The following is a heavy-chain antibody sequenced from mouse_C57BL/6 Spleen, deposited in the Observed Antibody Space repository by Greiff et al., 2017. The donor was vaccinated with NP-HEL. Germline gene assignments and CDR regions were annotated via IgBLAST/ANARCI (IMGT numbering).Heavy chain of an antibody. CDR3: TVKSTIVTTYYFDY. D-gene: IGHD2-5*01. J-gene: IGHJ2*01. CDR1: GFTFSNYW. Sequence: EVKLQESGGGLVQPGGSMKLSCVASGFTFSNYWMNWVRQSPEKGLEWVAQIRLKSDNYATHYAESVKGRFTISRDDSKSSVYLQMNNLRAEDTGIYYCTVKSTIVTTYYFDYWGQGTTLTVSS. CDR2: IRLKSDNYAT. V-gene: IGHV6-3*01.